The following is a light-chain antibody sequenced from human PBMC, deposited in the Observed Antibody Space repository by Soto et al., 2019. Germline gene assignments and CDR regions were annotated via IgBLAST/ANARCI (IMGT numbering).Light chain of an antibody. CDR1: SSDVGGYNY. CDR2: DVS. CDR3: CSYAGRYTLDVV. V-gene: IGLV2-11*01. J-gene: IGLJ2*01. Sequence: QSVLTQPRSVSGSPGQSVTISCTGTSSDVGGYNYVSWYQQHPGKAPKLIIYDVSKRPSGVPDRFSGSKSGNTASLTISGLQAEDEADYYCCSYAGRYTLDVVFGGGTRVTVL.